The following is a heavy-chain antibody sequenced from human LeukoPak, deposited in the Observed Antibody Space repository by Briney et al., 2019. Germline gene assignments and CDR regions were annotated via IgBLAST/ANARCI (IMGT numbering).Heavy chain of an antibody. CDR1: GYTFSSND. CDR3: ARASSTWYYYYYYMDV. D-gene: IGHD2/OR15-2a*01. J-gene: IGHJ6*03. Sequence: ASVKVSCEASGYTFSSNDINWMRQAPGQGLEWMGRMNPNSGNTGYAQKFQGRVSMTWNTSVNTAYLELSSLISEDTGVYYCARASSTWYYYYYYMDVWGKGTTVTISS. CDR2: MNPNSGNT. V-gene: IGHV1-8*01.